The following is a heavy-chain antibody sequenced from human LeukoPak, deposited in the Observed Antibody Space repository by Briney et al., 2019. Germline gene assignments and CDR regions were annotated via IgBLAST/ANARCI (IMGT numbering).Heavy chain of an antibody. CDR1: GFTFSSYG. D-gene: IGHD1-26*01. J-gene: IGHJ4*02. V-gene: IGHV3-30*02. CDR2: IRSDGYHT. Sequence: GGSLRLSCAASGFTFSSYGMHWGRQAPGKGLEWVAFIRSDGYHTYYADSLKGRFTITRDNSKNTLYLQMNSLRLEAMAVYYCAKPSGSGVDYWGRGTRVTVSS. CDR3: AKPSGSGVDY.